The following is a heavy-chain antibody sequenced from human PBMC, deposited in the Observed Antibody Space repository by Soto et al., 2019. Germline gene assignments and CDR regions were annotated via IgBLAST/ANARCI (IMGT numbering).Heavy chain of an antibody. D-gene: IGHD2-15*01. J-gene: IGHJ6*02. CDR3: ARNGHGSCWFPSCGMDV. V-gene: IGHV3-30-3*01. Sequence: QVQLVESGGGVVQPGRSLRLSCAASGFTFSSYAMHWVRQAPGKGLEWVAVISYDGSNKYYADSVKGRFTISRDNSKNTLYLQMNSLRVEDTAVYYCARNGHGSCWFPSCGMDVWGQGTTVTVSS. CDR1: GFTFSSYA. CDR2: ISYDGSNK.